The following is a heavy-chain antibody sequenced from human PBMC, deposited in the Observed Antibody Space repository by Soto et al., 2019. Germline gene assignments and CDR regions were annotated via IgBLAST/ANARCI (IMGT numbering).Heavy chain of an antibody. V-gene: IGHV3-21*01. CDR2: ISSSSSQT. Sequence: GGSLRLPCAATGFSLSSFSMNWVRQAPGKGPEWVSAISSSSSQTYYADSVKGRFTISRDNAKNSLYLQVNSLRAEDTAVYYCAKDRSGSYPPGDGMDVLGQGTTVTVSS. J-gene: IGHJ6*02. D-gene: IGHD3-10*01. CDR1: GFSLSSFS. CDR3: AKDRSGSYPPGDGMDV.